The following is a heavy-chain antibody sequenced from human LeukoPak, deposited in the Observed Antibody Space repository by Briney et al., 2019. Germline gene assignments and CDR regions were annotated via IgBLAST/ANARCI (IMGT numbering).Heavy chain of an antibody. Sequence: SQTLSLTCTVSGGSISSGTYYWSWIRQPAGKGLEWIGRIYTSGSTNYNPSLKSRVTISVDTSKNQFSLKLSSVTAADTAVYYCARVAVGVPAAKARAFDIWGQGTMVTVSS. V-gene: IGHV4-61*02. CDR2: IYTSGST. CDR3: ARVAVGVPAAKARAFDI. D-gene: IGHD2-2*01. J-gene: IGHJ3*02. CDR1: GGSISSGTYY.